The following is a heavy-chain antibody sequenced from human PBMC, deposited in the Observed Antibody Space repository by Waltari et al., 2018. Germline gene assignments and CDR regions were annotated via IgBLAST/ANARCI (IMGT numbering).Heavy chain of an antibody. Sequence: QVQLVQSGAEVKKPGASVKVSCKASGYTFTSYAMHWVRQAPGQRLEWMGWINAGNGNTKYSQKFQGRVTITRDTSASTAYMELSSLRSEDTAVYYCARGRAIVEMATPGYWGQGTLVTVSS. CDR3: ARGRAIVEMATPGY. CDR1: GYTFTSYA. V-gene: IGHV1-3*01. D-gene: IGHD3-22*01. CDR2: INAGNGNT. J-gene: IGHJ4*02.